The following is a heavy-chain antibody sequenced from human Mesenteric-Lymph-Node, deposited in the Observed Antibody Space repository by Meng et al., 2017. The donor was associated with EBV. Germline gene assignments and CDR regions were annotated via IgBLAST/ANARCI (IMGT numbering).Heavy chain of an antibody. CDR2: IDHSGRT. CDR3: ARAGSSGYSSFDY. Sequence: VQLQESGPGLVKPSGTLSLPCAVSGGPISSPHWWSWARQPPGKGLEWIGEIDHSGRTNYNPPLKSRVTISVDKSKSEFSLKLSSVTAADTAVYYCARAGSSGYSSFDYWGQGILVTVSS. J-gene: IGHJ4*02. D-gene: IGHD3-22*01. CDR1: GGPISSPHW. V-gene: IGHV4-4*02.